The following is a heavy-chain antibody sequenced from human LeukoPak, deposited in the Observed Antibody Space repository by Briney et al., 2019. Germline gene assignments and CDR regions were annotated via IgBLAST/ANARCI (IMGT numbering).Heavy chain of an antibody. CDR2: ISYDGSNE. J-gene: IGHJ4*02. Sequence: GGSLRLSCAASGFTFSTYGMHWVCQAPGKGLEWVAVISYDGSNEYYADSVKGRFTISRDNSKNTLYLQMSSLRAEDTAVYYCAKEFNRGLPDYWGQGTLVTVPS. CDR1: GFTFSTYG. V-gene: IGHV3-30*18. D-gene: IGHD2-21*01. CDR3: AKEFNRGLPDY.